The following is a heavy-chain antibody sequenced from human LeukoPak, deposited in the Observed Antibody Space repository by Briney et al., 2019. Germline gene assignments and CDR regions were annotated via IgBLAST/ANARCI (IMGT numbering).Heavy chain of an antibody. V-gene: IGHV3-74*01. CDR2: ISSDGSTT. Sequence: GGSLRLSCAASGFIFSSYWMHWVRQAPGKGLVLVSRISSDGSTTTYADSVQGRFTISRDNAKNTLYLQMNSLRAADTAVYYCVRFWSAYDSYFDYWGQGALVTVSS. CDR3: VRFWSAYDSYFDY. CDR1: GFIFSSYW. J-gene: IGHJ4*02. D-gene: IGHD3-3*01.